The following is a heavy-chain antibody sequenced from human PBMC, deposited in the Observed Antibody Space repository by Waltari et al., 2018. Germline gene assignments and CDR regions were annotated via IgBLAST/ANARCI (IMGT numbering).Heavy chain of an antibody. J-gene: IGHJ4*02. CDR1: GLMFRGYW. V-gene: IGHV3-74*01. CDR3: TSHYYDNDAYYDVY. D-gene: IGHD3-22*01. CDR2: ISSDGTIT. Sequence: EVHLVESGGGLVQPGGSLRLSCSAPGLMFRGYWMHWVRQDPRKGLGWVSRISSDGTITDYADSVKGRFTISRDNAKNTLYLQMNSLRAEDTAVYYCTSHYYDNDAYYDVYWGQGTLVTVSS.